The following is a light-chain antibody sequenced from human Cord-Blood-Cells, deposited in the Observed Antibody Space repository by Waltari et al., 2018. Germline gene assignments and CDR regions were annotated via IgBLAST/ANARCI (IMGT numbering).Light chain of an antibody. Sequence: EIVMTQSPATQSVSPGERATLSCRASQSVSSNLAWYQQKPGQAPSLLIYGASTRATGIPARFSGSGSGTEFTLTISSLQSEDFAVYYCQQYNNWPYSFGQGTKLEIK. CDR3: QQYNNWPYS. CDR1: QSVSSN. V-gene: IGKV3-15*01. CDR2: GAS. J-gene: IGKJ2*03.